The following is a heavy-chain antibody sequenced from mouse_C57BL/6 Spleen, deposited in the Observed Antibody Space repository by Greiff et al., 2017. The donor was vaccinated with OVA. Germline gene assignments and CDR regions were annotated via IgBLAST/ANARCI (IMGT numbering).Heavy chain of an antibody. D-gene: IGHD2-4*01. CDR1: GYTFTSYW. Sequence: VQLQQPGAELVKPGASVKLSCKASGYTFTSYWMQWVKQRPGQGLEWIGEIDPSDSYTNYNQKFKGKATLTVDTSSRTAYMQLSSLTSEDSAVYYCARIYYDYEAMDYWGQGTSVTVSS. CDR3: ARIYYDYEAMDY. CDR2: IDPSDSYT. J-gene: IGHJ4*01. V-gene: IGHV1-50*01.